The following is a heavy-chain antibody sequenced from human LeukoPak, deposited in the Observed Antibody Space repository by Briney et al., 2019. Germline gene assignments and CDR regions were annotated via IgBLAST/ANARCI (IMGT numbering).Heavy chain of an antibody. Sequence: GGSLRLPCAASGFTFSGGSMNWVRQAPGKGLEWVSYISSSSSTISYADSVKGRFTISRDNAKNSLYLQMNSLRAEDSAVYYCARIAFSTGSTSPWGQGTLVTVSS. CDR3: ARIAFSTGSTSP. V-gene: IGHV3-48*01. CDR1: GFTFSGGS. D-gene: IGHD6-19*01. J-gene: IGHJ5*02. CDR2: ISSSSSTI.